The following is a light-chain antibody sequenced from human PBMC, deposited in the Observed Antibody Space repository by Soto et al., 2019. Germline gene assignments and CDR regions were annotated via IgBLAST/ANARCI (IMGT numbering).Light chain of an antibody. CDR3: LLYYDAAHV. Sequence: QAVVTQEPSLTVSPGGTVTLTCASSTGAVTSDSYPSWFQQKPGQAPRALIYTISNKHSWTPARFSGSLLGGKAALTLSDVQPQDEAAYFCLLYYDAAHVFGPGTTVTV. V-gene: IGLV7-43*01. CDR2: TIS. CDR1: TGAVTSDSY. J-gene: IGLJ1*01.